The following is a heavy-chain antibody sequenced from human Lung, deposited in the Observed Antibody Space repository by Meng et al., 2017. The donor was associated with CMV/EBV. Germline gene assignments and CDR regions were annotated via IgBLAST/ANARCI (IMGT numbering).Heavy chain of an antibody. CDR1: GYRFTAYY. Sequence: ASXXVSXKASGYRFTAYYLHWVRQAPGQGLEWMGWINPNTGGTNYPQKFQGRVTMTRDTSISTAYMELSRLTSDDRAVYYCARGTGGGGDALDIRGQGTLVTVSS. J-gene: IGHJ3*02. CDR3: ARGTGGGGDALDI. CDR2: INPNTGGT. V-gene: IGHV1-2*02. D-gene: IGHD1-1*01.